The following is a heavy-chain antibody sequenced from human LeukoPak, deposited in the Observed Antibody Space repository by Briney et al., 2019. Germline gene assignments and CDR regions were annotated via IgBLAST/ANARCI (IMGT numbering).Heavy chain of an antibody. CDR1: GGSFSGYY. V-gene: IGHV4-34*01. D-gene: IGHD6-19*01. CDR3: ARISGEQWLVNNWFDP. Sequence: SETLSLTCAVYGGSFSGYYWSWIRQPPGKGLEWIGEINHSGSTNYNPSLKSRVTISVDTSKNQFSLKLSSVTAADTAVYYCARISGEQWLVNNWFDPWGQGTLVTVSS. CDR2: INHSGST. J-gene: IGHJ5*02.